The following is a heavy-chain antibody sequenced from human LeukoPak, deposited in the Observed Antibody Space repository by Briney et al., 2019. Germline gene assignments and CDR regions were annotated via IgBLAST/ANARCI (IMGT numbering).Heavy chain of an antibody. J-gene: IGHJ4*02. Sequence: GASVKVSCKASGYTFTGYYMHWVRQAPGQGLEWMGWINPNSGDTNYAQNFQGRVTMTRDTSISTAYMELSGLRSDDTAIYYCERGKSPYYFDYWGQGTLVTVSS. CDR3: ERGKSPYYFDY. V-gene: IGHV1-2*02. CDR2: INPNSGDT. CDR1: GYTFTGYY.